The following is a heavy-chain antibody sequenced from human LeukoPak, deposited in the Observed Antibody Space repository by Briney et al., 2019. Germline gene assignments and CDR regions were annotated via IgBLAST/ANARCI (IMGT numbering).Heavy chain of an antibody. Sequence: GGSLRLSCAASGFTFSSYAMSWVRQAPGKGLEWVSAISGSGGSPHYADSVKGRFTISRDNSKNTLYLQMNSLRAEDTAVYYCAKDKTVTSSYYMDVWGKGTTVTVSS. V-gene: IGHV3-23*01. CDR2: ISGSGGSP. J-gene: IGHJ6*03. CDR3: AKDKTVTSSYYMDV. CDR1: GFTFSSYA. D-gene: IGHD4-17*01.